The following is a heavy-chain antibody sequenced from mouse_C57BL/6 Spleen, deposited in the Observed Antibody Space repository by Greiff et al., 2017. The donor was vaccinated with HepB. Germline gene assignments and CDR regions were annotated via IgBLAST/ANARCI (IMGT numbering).Heavy chain of an antibody. Sequence: EVQLVESGPGLVKPSQSLSLTCSVTGYSITSGYYWNWIRQFPGNKLEWMGYISYDGSNNYNPSLKNRISITRDTSKNQFFLKLNSVTTEDTATYYCARASLTGTFDYWGQGTTLTVSS. J-gene: IGHJ2*01. D-gene: IGHD4-1*01. CDR3: ARASLTGTFDY. CDR2: ISYDGSN. V-gene: IGHV3-6*01. CDR1: GYSITSGYY.